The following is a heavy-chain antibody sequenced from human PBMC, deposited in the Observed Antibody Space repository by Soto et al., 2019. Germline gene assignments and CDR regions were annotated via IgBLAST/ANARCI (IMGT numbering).Heavy chain of an antibody. CDR1: GGFIRSYY. V-gene: IGHV4-59*01. CDR3: ARSDEYSSSTHYYYYYMDV. J-gene: IGHJ6*03. D-gene: IGHD6-6*01. CDR2: IYYSGRT. Sequence: SETQSLTCPISGGFIRSYYCSWFRQPPGKGLEWIGYIYYSGRTNYNPSLTRRITISIGTSKNQFSLKLSSVTAADTAVYYCARSDEYSSSTHYYYYYMDVWGKGTTVTVSS.